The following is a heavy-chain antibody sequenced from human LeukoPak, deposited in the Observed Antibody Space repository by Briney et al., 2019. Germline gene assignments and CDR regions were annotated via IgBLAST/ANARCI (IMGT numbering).Heavy chain of an antibody. V-gene: IGHV4-4*07. J-gene: IGHJ6*02. CDR1: GGSISSYY. CDR3: ARDWVAAYYYYGMDV. CDR2: IYTSGST. D-gene: IGHD7-27*01. Sequence: SETLSLTCTVSGGSISSYYWSWIRQPAGKGLEWIGRIYTSGSTNYNPSLKSRVTMSVDTSKNQFSLKLSSVTAADTAAYYCARDWVAAYYYYGMDVWGQGTTVTVSS.